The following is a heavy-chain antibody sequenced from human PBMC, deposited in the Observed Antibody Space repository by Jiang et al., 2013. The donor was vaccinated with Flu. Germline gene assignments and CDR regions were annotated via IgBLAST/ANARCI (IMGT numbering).Heavy chain of an antibody. J-gene: IGHJ4*02. D-gene: IGHD2-21*01. V-gene: IGHV4-59*01. CDR1: GGSISNYY. Sequence: GPGLVKPSETLSLTCTVSGGSISNYYWNWLRQPPGKGLEWIGYVYYSGDTNYSPSLKRRLTISIDKSKNRFSLELSSVTAADTAIYFCARARAPEIAAHYFDYWGQGMLVTVSS. CDR2: VYYSGDT. CDR3: ARARAPEIAAHYFDY.